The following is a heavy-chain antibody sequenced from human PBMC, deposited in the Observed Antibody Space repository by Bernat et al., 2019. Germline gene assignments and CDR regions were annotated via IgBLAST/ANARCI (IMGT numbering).Heavy chain of an antibody. CDR1: GGSFSGYY. Sequence: QVQLQQWGAGLLKPSETLSLTCAVYGGSFSGYYWSWIRQPPGKGLEWIGEINHSGSTNYNPSLKSRVTISVDKSKNQFSLKLSSVTAADTAVYYCARICPSSGWRFDAFDIWGQGTMVTVSS. V-gene: IGHV4-34*01. D-gene: IGHD6-19*01. J-gene: IGHJ3*02. CDR3: ARICPSSGWRFDAFDI. CDR2: INHSGST.